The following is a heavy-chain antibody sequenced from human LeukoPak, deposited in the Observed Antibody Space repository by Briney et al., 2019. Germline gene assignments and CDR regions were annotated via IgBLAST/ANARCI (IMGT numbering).Heavy chain of an antibody. D-gene: IGHD2-8*02. CDR2: IFYSGST. J-gene: IGHJ4*02. V-gene: IGHV4-59*01. CDR3: ARTIIAGGGYYFDY. CDR1: GGSISSYY. Sequence: PSETLSLTCTVSGGSISSYYWSWIRQPPGKGLEWIGYIFYSGSTNYNPSLKSRVTISVDTSKNQFSLKLSSVTAADTAVYYCARTIIAGGGYYFDYWGQGTLVTVSS.